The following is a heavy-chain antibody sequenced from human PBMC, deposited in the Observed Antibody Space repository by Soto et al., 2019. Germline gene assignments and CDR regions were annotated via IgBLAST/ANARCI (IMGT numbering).Heavy chain of an antibody. CDR3: ARHDGDGYNYPPDY. CDR2: IYYSGST. Sequence: SETLSLTCTVSGGSISSSSYYWGWIRQPPGKGLEWIGSIYYSGSTYYNPSLKSRVTISVDTSKNQFSLKLSSVTAADTAVYYCARHDGDGYNYPPDYWGQGTRVTSPQ. J-gene: IGHJ4*02. D-gene: IGHD5-12*01. CDR1: GGSISSSSYY. V-gene: IGHV4-39*01.